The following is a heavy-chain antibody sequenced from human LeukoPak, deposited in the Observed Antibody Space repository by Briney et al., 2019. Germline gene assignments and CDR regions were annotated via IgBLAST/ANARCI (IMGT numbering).Heavy chain of an antibody. CDR3: AREDYYDSSGYYYTGEYFQH. D-gene: IGHD3-22*01. V-gene: IGHV1-69*13. CDR1: GGPFSSYA. CDR2: IIPIFGTA. Sequence: ASVKVSCKASGGPFSSYAISWVRQAPGQGLEWMGGIIPIFGTANYAQKFQGRVTITADESTSTAYMELSSLRSEDTAVYYCAREDYYDSSGYYYTGEYFQHWGQGTLVTVSS. J-gene: IGHJ1*01.